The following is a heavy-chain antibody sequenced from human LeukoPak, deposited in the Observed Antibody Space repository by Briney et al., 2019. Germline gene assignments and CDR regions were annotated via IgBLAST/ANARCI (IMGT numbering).Heavy chain of an antibody. CDR3: ARVEQNYYYYGMDV. D-gene: IGHD6-13*01. CDR2: IKQDGSEK. V-gene: IGHV3-7*01. J-gene: IGHJ6*02. CDR1: GFTFSSYS. Sequence: GGSLRLSCAASGFTFSSYSMSWVRQAPGKGLEWVANIKQDGSEKYYVDSVKGRFTISRDNAKNSLYLQMNSLRAEDTAVYYCARVEQNYYYYGMDVWGQGTTVTVSS.